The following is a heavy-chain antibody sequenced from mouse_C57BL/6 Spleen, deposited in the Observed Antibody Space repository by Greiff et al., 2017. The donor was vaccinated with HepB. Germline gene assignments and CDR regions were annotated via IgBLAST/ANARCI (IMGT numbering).Heavy chain of an antibody. CDR3: TRKSSSYSWFAY. CDR1: GFSLTSYG. D-gene: IGHD1-1*01. V-gene: IGHV2-2*01. CDR2: IWRGGST. J-gene: IGHJ3*01. Sequence: VQLQQSGPGLVQPSQSLSITCTVSGFSLTSYGVHWVRQSPGKGLEWLGVIWRGGSTDYNAAFISRLSISKDNSKSQVFFKMNSLQADDTAIYYCTRKSSSYSWFAYWGQGTLVTVSA.